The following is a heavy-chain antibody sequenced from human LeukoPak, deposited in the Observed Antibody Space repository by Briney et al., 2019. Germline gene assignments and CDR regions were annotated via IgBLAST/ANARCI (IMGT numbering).Heavy chain of an antibody. D-gene: IGHD1-26*01. V-gene: IGHV3-21*01. CDR1: GFTFSSYS. Sequence: GGSLRLSCAASGFTFSSYSMNWVRQAPGKGLEWVSSISSSSNYIYYADSVKGRFTISRDNAKNSLYLQMNGLRAEDTAVYYCARDRSGELSMVDYWGQGTLVTVSS. CDR2: ISSSSNYI. CDR3: ARDRSGELSMVDY. J-gene: IGHJ4*02.